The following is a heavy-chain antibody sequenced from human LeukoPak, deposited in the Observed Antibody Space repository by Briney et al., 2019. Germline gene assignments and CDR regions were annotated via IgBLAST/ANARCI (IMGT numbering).Heavy chain of an antibody. CDR1: GGSISSYY. CDR3: ARYDFWSGINDC. V-gene: IGHV4-59*01. D-gene: IGHD3-3*01. Sequence: PSETLSLTCTVSGGSISSYYWSWIRQPPGKGLEWIGYIYYSGSTNYNPSLKSRVTISVDTSKNQFSLKLSSVTAADTAVYYCARYDFWSGINDCWGQGTLVTVSS. CDR2: IYYSGST. J-gene: IGHJ4*02.